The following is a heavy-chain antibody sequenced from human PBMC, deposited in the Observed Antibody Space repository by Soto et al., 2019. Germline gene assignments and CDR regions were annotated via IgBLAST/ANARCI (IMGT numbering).Heavy chain of an antibody. CDR2: ISYDGSNK. J-gene: IGHJ6*02. D-gene: IGHD1-26*01. Sequence: QVQLVESGGGVVQPGRSLRLSCAASGFTFSSYGMHWVRQAPGKGLEWVAVISYDGSNKYYADSVKGRFTISRDNSKNTLYLQMNSLRAEDTAVYYCAKDFGGIGGSGRAWYYYGMDVWGQGTTVTVSS. V-gene: IGHV3-30*18. CDR3: AKDFGGIGGSGRAWYYYGMDV. CDR1: GFTFSSYG.